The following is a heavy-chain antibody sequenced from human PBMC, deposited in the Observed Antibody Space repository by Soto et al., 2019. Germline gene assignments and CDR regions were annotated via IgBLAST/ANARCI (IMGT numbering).Heavy chain of an antibody. Sequence: QVHLVQSGAEVKKPGASVTVSCKASGYTFTNYYIHWVRQAPGQELEWMGVINPSGGSTDYTPKFQDRVTMSRDTSTTTVYMELSSLRSEDTAVYYCARHHRVLWFGELLIWGQGTLVTVSS. D-gene: IGHD3-10*01. CDR1: GYTFTNYY. J-gene: IGHJ4*02. CDR3: ARHHRVLWFGELLI. CDR2: INPSGGST. V-gene: IGHV1-46*01.